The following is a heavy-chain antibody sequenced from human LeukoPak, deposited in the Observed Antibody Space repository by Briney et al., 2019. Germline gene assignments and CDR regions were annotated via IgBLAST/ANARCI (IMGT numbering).Heavy chain of an antibody. Sequence: SETLSLTCAVSTYSISSDFYWGWVRQPPGQGLEWVGSIYHDYTTYYNPSLRGRVTLSLDMSRKQFSLELTSVTAADTATYYCANADTEDFFDFWGQEKLVTVSS. CDR3: ANADTEDFFDF. D-gene: IGHD2-8*01. CDR2: IYHDYTT. J-gene: IGHJ4*02. CDR1: TYSISSDFY. V-gene: IGHV4-38-2*01.